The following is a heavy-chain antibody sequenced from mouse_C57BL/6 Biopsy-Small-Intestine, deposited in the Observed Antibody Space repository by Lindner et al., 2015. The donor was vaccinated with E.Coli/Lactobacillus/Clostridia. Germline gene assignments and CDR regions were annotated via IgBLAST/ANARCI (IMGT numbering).Heavy chain of an antibody. Sequence: VQLQESGPELVKPGASVKISCKASGYSFTDYYMHWVKQSPEKSLEWIGEINPGTGDSSYNQKFKAKATLTVDKSSTTAYMQLQSLTSEDSAVYYCARPYYTWFAYWGQGTLVTVSA. CDR2: INPGTGDS. J-gene: IGHJ3*01. CDR1: GYSFTDYY. D-gene: IGHD2-10*01. CDR3: ARPYYTWFAY. V-gene: IGHV1-42*01.